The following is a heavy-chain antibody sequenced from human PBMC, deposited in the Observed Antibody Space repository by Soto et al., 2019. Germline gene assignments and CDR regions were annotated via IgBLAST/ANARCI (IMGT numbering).Heavy chain of an antibody. CDR1: GFTFSSYA. V-gene: IGHV3-30-3*01. CDR2: LSYDGSNK. J-gene: IGHJ6*02. D-gene: IGHD3-3*01. Sequence: PGGSLRLSCAASGFTFSSYAMHWVRQAPGKGLEWVAVLSYDGSNKYYADSVKGRFTISRDNSKNTLYLQMNSLRAEDTAVYYCARDHGSDDFWSGRYYYYYGMDVWGQGTTVTVSS. CDR3: ARDHGSDDFWSGRYYYYYGMDV.